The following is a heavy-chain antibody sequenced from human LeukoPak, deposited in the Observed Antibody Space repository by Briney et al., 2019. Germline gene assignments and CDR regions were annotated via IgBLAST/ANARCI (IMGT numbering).Heavy chain of an antibody. CDR2: ISPDGRNI. J-gene: IGHJ4*02. D-gene: IGHD1-7*01. CDR3: VRDGGGTTPYDC. CDR1: GFTLSDYW. Sequence: GGSLRLSCAAPGFTLSDYWMNWVRQVPGKGPVWVSHISPDGRNIAYADSVKGRFTISRDSAKNTLYLQMNSLRVGDTAVYYCVRDGGGTTPYDCWGQGTLVTVSS. V-gene: IGHV3-74*01.